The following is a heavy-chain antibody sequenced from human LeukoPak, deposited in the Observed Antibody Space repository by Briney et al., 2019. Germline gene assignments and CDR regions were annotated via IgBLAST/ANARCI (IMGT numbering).Heavy chain of an antibody. CDR3: ARWGSTGSYNWFDP. D-gene: IGHD3-16*01. CDR1: GGSISSGGYY. Sequence: SETLSLTCTVSGGSISSGGYYWSWIRQPPGKGLEWIGYIYHSGSTYYNPSLKSRVTISVDRSKNQFSLKLSSVTAADTAVYYCARWGSTGSYNWFDPWGQGTVVTVSS. CDR2: IYHSGST. V-gene: IGHV4-30-2*01. J-gene: IGHJ5*02.